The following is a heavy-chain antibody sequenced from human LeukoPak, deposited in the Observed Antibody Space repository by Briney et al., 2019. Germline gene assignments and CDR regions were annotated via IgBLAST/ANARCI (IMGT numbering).Heavy chain of an antibody. V-gene: IGHV4-39*07. J-gene: IGHJ5*02. D-gene: IGHD6-13*01. CDR3: AGGGYSSSWYPGNWFDP. CDR1: GGSISSSSYY. Sequence: SETLSLTCTVSGGSISSSSYYWGWIRQPPGKGLEWIGSIYYSGSTYYNPSLKSRVTISVDTSKNQFSLKLSSVTAADTAVYYCAGGGYSSSWYPGNWFDPWGQGTLVTVSS. CDR2: IYYSGST.